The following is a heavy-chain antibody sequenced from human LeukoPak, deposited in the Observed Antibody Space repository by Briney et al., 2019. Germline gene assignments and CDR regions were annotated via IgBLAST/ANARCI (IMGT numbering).Heavy chain of an antibody. V-gene: IGHV3-13*05. CDR2: IGTAGDP. D-gene: IGHD6-19*01. Sequence: GGSLRLSCAASGFTFSSYDMHWVRQATGKGLEWVSAIGTAGDPYYPGSVKGRFTISRENAKNSLYLQMNSLRAEDTAVYYCARSRSSGWYGNAFDIWGQGTMVTVSS. J-gene: IGHJ3*02. CDR3: ARSRSSGWYGNAFDI. CDR1: GFTFSSYD.